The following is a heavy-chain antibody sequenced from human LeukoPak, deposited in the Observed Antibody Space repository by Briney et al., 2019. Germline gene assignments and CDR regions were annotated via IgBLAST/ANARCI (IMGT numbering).Heavy chain of an antibody. CDR2: IYYSGST. D-gene: IGHD3-22*01. CDR1: GGSISSYY. J-gene: IGHJ5*02. Sequence: SETLSLTCTVSGGSISSYYWSWIRQPPGKGLEWIGYIYYSGSTNYNPSLKGRVTISVDTSKNQFSLKLSSVTAADTAVYYCARQPKYYYDSSGRSGWFDPWGQGTLVTVSS. V-gene: IGHV4-59*08. CDR3: ARQPKYYYDSSGRSGWFDP.